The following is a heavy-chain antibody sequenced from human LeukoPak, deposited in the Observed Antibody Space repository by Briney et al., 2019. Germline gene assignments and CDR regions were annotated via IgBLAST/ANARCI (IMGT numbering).Heavy chain of an antibody. D-gene: IGHD5-18*01. J-gene: IGHJ4*02. CDR3: AKEDTAMVIGVDY. CDR1: GFTFSSYG. V-gene: IGHV3-30*18. Sequence: PGGSLRLSCAASGFTFSSYGMHWVRQAPGKGLEWVAVISYDGSNKYYADSVKGRFTISRDDSKNTLYLQMNSLRAEDTAVYYCAKEDTAMVIGVDYWGQGTLVTVSS. CDR2: ISYDGSNK.